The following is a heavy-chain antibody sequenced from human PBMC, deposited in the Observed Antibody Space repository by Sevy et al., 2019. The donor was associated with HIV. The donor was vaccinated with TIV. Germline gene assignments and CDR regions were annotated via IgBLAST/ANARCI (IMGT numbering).Heavy chain of an antibody. CDR1: GFTFSDYY. V-gene: IGHV3-11*01. CDR3: ARDPTYYDFWSGYYTGWFDP. J-gene: IGHJ5*02. CDR2: ISSSGSTI. Sequence: GGSLRLSCAASGFTFSDYYMSWVRQAPGKGLEWVSYISSSGSTIYYADSVKGRFTISRDNAKNSRYLQMNSLRAEDTAVYYCARDPTYYDFWSGYYTGWFDPWGQGTLVTVSS. D-gene: IGHD3-3*01.